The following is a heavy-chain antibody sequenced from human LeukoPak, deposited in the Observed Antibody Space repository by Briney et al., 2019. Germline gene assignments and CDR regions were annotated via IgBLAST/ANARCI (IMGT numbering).Heavy chain of an antibody. V-gene: IGHV3-30*04. D-gene: IGHD1-26*01. J-gene: IGHJ6*03. Sequence: GRSLRLSCAASGFTFSSYAMHWVRQAPGKGLEWVAVISYDGSNKYYADSVKGRFTISRDNAKNSLYLQMNSLRAEDTAVYYCARDPYSGTYGDTYYYYMDVWGKGTTVTISS. CDR2: ISYDGSNK. CDR3: ARDPYSGTYGDTYYYYMDV. CDR1: GFTFSSYA.